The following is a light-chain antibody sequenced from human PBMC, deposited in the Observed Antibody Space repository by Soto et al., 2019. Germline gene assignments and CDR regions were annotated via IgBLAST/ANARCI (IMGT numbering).Light chain of an antibody. V-gene: IGKV3-20*01. CDR1: QSVSSY. CDR3: QQYGSSPWK. Sequence: IVLPHSPATLSFSPFERATLSCRASQSVSSYLAWYQQKPGQAPRLLIYGASSRATGIPDRFSGSGSETDFTLTISRLEPEDFAVYYCQQYGSSPWKFGQGTKGDIK. J-gene: IGKJ1*01. CDR2: GAS.